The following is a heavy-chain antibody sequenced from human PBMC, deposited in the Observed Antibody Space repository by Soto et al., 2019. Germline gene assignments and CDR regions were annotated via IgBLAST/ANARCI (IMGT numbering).Heavy chain of an antibody. CDR2: INHSGST. J-gene: IGHJ4*02. CDR3: ARGRSISWYYDFLTGQRRVY. D-gene: IGHD3-9*01. CDR1: GGSFSGYY. Sequence: QVQLQQWGAGLLKPSETLSLTCAVYGGSFSGYYWSWIRQPPGKGLEWIGEINHSGSTNYNPSLKGRFTISVRTSKNHISMELSSVTAADTAVYYGARGRSISWYYDFLTGQRRVYWGQGTLVTVSS. V-gene: IGHV4-34*01.